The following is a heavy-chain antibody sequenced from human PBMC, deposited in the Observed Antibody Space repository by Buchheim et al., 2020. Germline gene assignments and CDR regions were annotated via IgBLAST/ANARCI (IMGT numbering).Heavy chain of an antibody. CDR3: AKDLDSSGYYPMGMDV. D-gene: IGHD3-22*01. CDR1: GFTFSSYA. V-gene: IGHV3-23*01. J-gene: IGHJ6*02. CDR2: ISGSGGST. Sequence: EVQLLESGGGLVQPGGSLRLSCAASGFTFSSYAMIWVRQAPGKGLEWVSAISGSGGSTYYADSVKGRFTISRDISKSTLYLQMNSLRAEDTAVYYCAKDLDSSGYYPMGMDVWGQGTT.